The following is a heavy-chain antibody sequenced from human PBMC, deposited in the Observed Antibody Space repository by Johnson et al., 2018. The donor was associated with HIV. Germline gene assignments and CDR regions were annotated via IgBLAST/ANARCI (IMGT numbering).Heavy chain of an antibody. CDR3: AREGGCTLVLGDEGAFDV. Sequence: QVQLVESGGGLVKPGGSLRLSCAASGFTFSDFYMSWIRQAPGRGLEWISYISTTGTTIYYAESVQGRFTISRDNATNSLYLQMNSRRAEDTAVYYCAREGGCTLVLGDEGAFDVWGQGTMVSVSS. CDR1: GFTFSDFY. V-gene: IGHV3-11*04. J-gene: IGHJ3*01. CDR2: ISTTGTTI. D-gene: IGHD3-10*01.